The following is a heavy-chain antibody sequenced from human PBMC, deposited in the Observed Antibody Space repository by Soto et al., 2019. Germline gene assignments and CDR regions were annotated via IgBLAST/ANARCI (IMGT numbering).Heavy chain of an antibody. V-gene: IGHV3-30-3*01. Sequence: RGALPVSCATSGFTFSIYAMHWVRQAPGKGLDWVEVIPHDGSNKYYADSVKGRFTISRDNSKNTLYLQMNSLRAEDTAVYYCARDLVVYDFLEWSHYYYYGMDVWGQGTTVTVSS. D-gene: IGHD3-3*01. J-gene: IGHJ6*01. CDR2: IPHDGSNK. CDR3: ARDLVVYDFLEWSHYYYYGMDV. CDR1: GFTFSIYA.